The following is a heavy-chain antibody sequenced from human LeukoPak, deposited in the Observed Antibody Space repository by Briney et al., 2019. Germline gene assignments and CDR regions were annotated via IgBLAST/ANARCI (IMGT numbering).Heavy chain of an antibody. D-gene: IGHD5-18*01. J-gene: IGHJ4*02. V-gene: IGHV4-34*01. CDR1: GGSISSYY. Sequence: PSETLSLTCTVSGGSISSYYWSWIRQPPGKGLEWIGEINHSGSTNYNPSLKSRVTISVDTSKNQFSLKLSSVTAADTAVYYCARKPWIQLWSFFDYWGQGTLVTVSS. CDR3: ARKPWIQLWSFFDY. CDR2: INHSGST.